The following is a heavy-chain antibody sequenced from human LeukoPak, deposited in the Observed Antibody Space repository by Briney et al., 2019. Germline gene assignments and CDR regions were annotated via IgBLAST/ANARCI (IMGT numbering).Heavy chain of an antibody. J-gene: IGHJ4*02. CDR2: ISAYNGNT. D-gene: IGHD3-16*02. CDR1: GYTFTSYG. V-gene: IGHV1-18*01. CDR3: ARDLGITFGGVIAEGRDY. Sequence: GASVRVSCKASGYTFTSYGISWVRQAPGQGLEWMGWISAYNGNTNYAQKLQGRVTMTTDTSTSTAYMELRSLRSDDTAVYYCARDLGITFGGVIAEGRDYWGQGTLVTVSS.